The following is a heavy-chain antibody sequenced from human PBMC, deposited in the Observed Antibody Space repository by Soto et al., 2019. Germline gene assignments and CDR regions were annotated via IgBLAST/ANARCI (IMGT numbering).Heavy chain of an antibody. CDR2: INPSGGYT. Sequence: ASVKVSCKASGYTFSSYYMNWVRQAPGQGLEWLGIINPSGGYTTYAQRFLGRVTMTSDTSTSTVHMELGSLTSEDTAVYYCARGGGIMVVSGSFDPWGQGTLVTVSS. J-gene: IGHJ5*02. V-gene: IGHV1-46*03. CDR3: ARGGGIMVVSGSFDP. D-gene: IGHD2-21*01. CDR1: GYTFSSYY.